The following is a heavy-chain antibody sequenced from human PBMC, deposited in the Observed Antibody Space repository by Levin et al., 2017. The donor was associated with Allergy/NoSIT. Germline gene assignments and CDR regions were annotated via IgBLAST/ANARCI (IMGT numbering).Heavy chain of an antibody. D-gene: IGHD3-10*01. CDR1: GFTFNTYN. Sequence: GGSLRLSCAASGFTFNTYNMNWVRQAPGQGLEWVSSISTSSDIYYADSVMGRFTISRDNAKNSLYLQMNSLRAEDTAMYYCARVRYDSGQAHDYWGQGTLVTVSS. CDR2: ISTSSDI. J-gene: IGHJ4*02. V-gene: IGHV3-21*01. CDR3: ARVRYDSGQAHDY.